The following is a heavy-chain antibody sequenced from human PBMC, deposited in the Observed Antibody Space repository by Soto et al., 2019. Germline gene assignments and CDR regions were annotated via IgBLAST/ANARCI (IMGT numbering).Heavy chain of an antibody. Sequence: QVQLVQSGAEVKKPWSSVKVSCTASGGTFSSYAISWVRQAPGQGLEWMGGIIPIFGTADYAKKFQGRVTITADESTSAAYMELSSRIAEDTAVYYWASPYSSGWYGGFDYWGQGTLVTVSS. D-gene: IGHD6-19*01. J-gene: IGHJ4*02. CDR3: ASPYSSGWYGGFDY. CDR2: IIPIFGTA. CDR1: GGTFSSYA. V-gene: IGHV1-69*12.